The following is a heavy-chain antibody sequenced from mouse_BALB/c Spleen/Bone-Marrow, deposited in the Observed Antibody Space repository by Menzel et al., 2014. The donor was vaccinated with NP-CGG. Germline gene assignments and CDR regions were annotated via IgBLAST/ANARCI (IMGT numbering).Heavy chain of an antibody. D-gene: IGHD2-3*01. J-gene: IGHJ2*01. V-gene: IGHV4-1*02. Sequence: EVKLMESGGGLVQPGGSLKLSCAASGFDFRRYWMCWVRQAPGKGLEWIGEINPESSTINYTPSLKDKFIISRDNAKNTLLLQMSKVRSEDTALYYCARLGYYGYFVDWGQGTTLTVSS. CDR2: INPESSTI. CDR3: ARLGYYGYFVD. CDR1: GFDFRRYW.